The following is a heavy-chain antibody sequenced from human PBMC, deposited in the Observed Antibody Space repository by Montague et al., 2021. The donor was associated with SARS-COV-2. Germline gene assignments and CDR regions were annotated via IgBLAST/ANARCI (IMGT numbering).Heavy chain of an antibody. J-gene: IGHJ6*02. CDR1: GGSFSTYS. CDR2: IHHGGST. V-gene: IGHV4-34*01. D-gene: IGHD3-10*01. Sequence: SETLSLTCAVHGGSFSTYSWNWIRQPPGKGLEWIGEIHHGGSTNYNPSLKSRVTISADTSKNQFSLRLTSVAAADTAVYYCARLGDGVVPSPILGVGPYYSYNDMDVWGQGTTVTVSS. CDR3: ARLGDGVVPSPILGVGPYYSYNDMDV.